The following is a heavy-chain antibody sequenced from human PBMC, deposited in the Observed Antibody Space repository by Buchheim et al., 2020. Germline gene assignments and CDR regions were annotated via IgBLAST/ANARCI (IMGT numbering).Heavy chain of an antibody. J-gene: IGHJ4*02. D-gene: IGHD3-10*01. CDR2: ISSSSDSM. Sequence: EVQLVESGGGLVKPGGSLRLSCAASGFTFSSYSMSWVRQAPGKGLEWVSFISSSSDSMYYADSVTGRFTISRDNAKTSLYLQMNSLRAEDTAVYYCARDNYYGSGSYLTFFDYWGQGTL. CDR3: ARDNYYGSGSYLTFFDY. CDR1: GFTFSSYS. V-gene: IGHV3-21*01.